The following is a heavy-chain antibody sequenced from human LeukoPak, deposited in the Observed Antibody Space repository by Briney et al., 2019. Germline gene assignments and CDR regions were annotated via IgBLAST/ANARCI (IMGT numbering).Heavy chain of an antibody. Sequence: ASAKVSCKASGYTFTSYAMNWVRQAPGQGLEWMGWINTNTGNPTYAQGFTGRFVFSLDTSVGTAYLQISSLKAEDTAVYYCARWDIVVVPAAIAPMDVWGQGTTVTVSS. CDR1: GYTFTSYA. D-gene: IGHD2-2*01. CDR2: INTNTGNP. CDR3: ARWDIVVVPAAIAPMDV. J-gene: IGHJ6*02. V-gene: IGHV7-4-1*02.